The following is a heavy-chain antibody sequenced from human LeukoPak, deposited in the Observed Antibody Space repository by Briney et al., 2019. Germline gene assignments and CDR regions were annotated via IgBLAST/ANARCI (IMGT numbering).Heavy chain of an antibody. J-gene: IGHJ4*02. V-gene: IGHV4-4*07. CDR3: ARGRSLERVGATLPSSTFDY. Sequence: SETLSLTCTVSGGSISSYYWSWIRQPAGKGLEGIGRIYTSGSTYYNPSLKSRVSMSVDTSKNQFSLKLSSMTAADTAMYYCARGRSLERVGATLPSSTFDYWGQGTLVTVSS. CDR2: IYTSGST. CDR1: GGSISSYY. D-gene: IGHD1-26*01.